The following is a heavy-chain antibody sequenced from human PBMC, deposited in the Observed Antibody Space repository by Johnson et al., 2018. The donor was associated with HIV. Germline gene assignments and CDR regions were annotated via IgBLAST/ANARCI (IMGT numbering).Heavy chain of an antibody. Sequence: QVQLVESGGGVVQPGRSLRLSCAASGFSFSDYNMHWVRQAPGKGLVWVAVTWFDGSNKYYADSVKGRFTISRDNSKNTLYLQMNSLRAEDTAVYYWARSLLWFREFNDAFDIWGQGTMVTVSS. CDR3: ARSLLWFREFNDAFDI. CDR2: TWFDGSNK. CDR1: GFSFSDYN. J-gene: IGHJ3*02. V-gene: IGHV3-30*19. D-gene: IGHD3-10*01.